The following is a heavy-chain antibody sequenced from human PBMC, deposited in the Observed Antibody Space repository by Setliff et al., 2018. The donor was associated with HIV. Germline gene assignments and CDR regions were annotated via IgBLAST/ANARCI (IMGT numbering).Heavy chain of an antibody. V-gene: IGHV4-34*01. CDR1: GGPLSGYF. CDR3: AGGRDASTWYLSHFYSYYYLDV. J-gene: IGHJ6*03. Sequence: SETLSLTCTVSGGPLSGYFWTWIRQTPDKGLEWIGDINHSGTTNYNLSLKSRTTLSLDTSKNQLSLKLTSVVAADTGLYFCAGGRDASTWYLSHFYSYYYLDVWGNGTTVTVSS. CDR2: INHSGTT. D-gene: IGHD6-13*01.